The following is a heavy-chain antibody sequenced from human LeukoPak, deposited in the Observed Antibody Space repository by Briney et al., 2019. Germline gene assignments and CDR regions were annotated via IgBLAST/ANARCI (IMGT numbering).Heavy chain of an antibody. CDR1: GGTFSSYA. CDR2: IIPIFGTA. CDR3: ARAPRYYDSSGYYHRYFDY. V-gene: IGHV1-69*05. D-gene: IGHD3-22*01. Sequence: SVKVSCKASGGTFSSYAISWVRQASGQGLEWMGGIIPIFGTANYAQKFQGRVTITTDESTSTAYMELSSLRSEDTAVYYCARAPRYYDSSGYYHRYFDYWGQGTLVTVSS. J-gene: IGHJ4*02.